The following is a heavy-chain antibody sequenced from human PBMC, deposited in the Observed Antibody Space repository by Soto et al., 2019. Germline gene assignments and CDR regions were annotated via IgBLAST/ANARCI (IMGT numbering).Heavy chain of an antibody. V-gene: IGHV1-18*01. CDR2: ISAYNGNT. CDR3: ARSHGGYCGGDCFPLDY. J-gene: IGHJ4*02. CDR1: GYTCTSSG. Sequence: QVQLVQSGAEVKKPGASVKVSCKASGYTCTSSGISWVRPSPAQRLAGMGWISAYNGNTNYAQKLQGRVTMTTDTTPSTAYMELRSLRSDDTDLYYCARSHGGYCGGDCFPLDYWGQGTLVTVSS. D-gene: IGHD2-21*02.